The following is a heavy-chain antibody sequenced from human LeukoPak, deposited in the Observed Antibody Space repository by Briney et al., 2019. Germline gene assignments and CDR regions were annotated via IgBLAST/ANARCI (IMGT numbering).Heavy chain of an antibody. Sequence: GGSLRLSCAASGFTFSTYWMHWVRQAPGKGLVWVSRINSDGSSTRYADSVKGRFTISRDNAENTLYLQMNSLRAEDTAVYYCARDGAAESRSSGWTLAFDIWGQGTMVTVSS. V-gene: IGHV3-74*01. CDR3: ARDGAAESRSSGWTLAFDI. J-gene: IGHJ3*02. CDR1: GFTFSTYW. D-gene: IGHD6-19*01. CDR2: INSDGSST.